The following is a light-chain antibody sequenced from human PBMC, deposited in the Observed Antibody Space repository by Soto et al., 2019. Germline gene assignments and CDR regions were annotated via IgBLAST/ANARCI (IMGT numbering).Light chain of an antibody. CDR2: DAY. V-gene: IGKV1-5*01. J-gene: IGKJ1*01. CDR3: QQYKSYST. Sequence: DIQITQSPSTLSASVGDRVTITCRASQSISSWLAWYQQKPGKAPKVLIYDAYSLESGVPSRFSGSGSGTEFTLTITSLQPDDFATYYCQQYKSYSTFGQGTKVDI. CDR1: QSISSW.